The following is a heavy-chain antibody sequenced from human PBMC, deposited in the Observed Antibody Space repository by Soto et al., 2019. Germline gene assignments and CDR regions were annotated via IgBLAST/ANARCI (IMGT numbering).Heavy chain of an antibody. CDR3: ALPKNTLGWYNF. Sequence: QVQVVQSGAEVKKPGASVKVSCKTSGYTFTNYHVHWVRQAPGQGLGWMGAINPNGGSTTYTQHLRGRVTMTSDSATSTVYMEMGSLRSDDSAVYYCALPKNTLGWYNFWGQGTLVTVS. V-gene: IGHV1-46*01. J-gene: IGHJ4*02. D-gene: IGHD6-19*01. CDR1: GYTFTNYH. CDR2: INPNGGST.